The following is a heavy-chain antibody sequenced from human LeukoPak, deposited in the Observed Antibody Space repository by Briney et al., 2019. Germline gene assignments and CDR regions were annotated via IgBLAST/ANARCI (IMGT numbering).Heavy chain of an antibody. CDR2: INPNSGGT. CDR3: AREFWILPAAVNWFDP. J-gene: IGHJ5*02. V-gene: IGHV1-2*06. Sequence: ASVKVSCKASGYTFTGYYMHWVRQAPGQGLEWMGRINPNSGGTNYAQKLQGRVTMTRDTSISTAYMELSRLRSDDTAVYYCAREFWILPAAVNWFDPWGQGTLVTVSS. D-gene: IGHD2-2*01. CDR1: GYTFTGYY.